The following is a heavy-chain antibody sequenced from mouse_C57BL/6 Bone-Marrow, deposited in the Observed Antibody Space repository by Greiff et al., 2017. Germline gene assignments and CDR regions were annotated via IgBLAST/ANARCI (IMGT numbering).Heavy chain of an antibody. CDR2: LYPRDGST. D-gene: IGHD1-1*01. V-gene: IGHV1-85*01. Sequence: VQLQQSGPELVKPGASVKLSCKASGYTFTSYDINWVKQRPGQGLEWIGWLYPRDGSTKYNEKFKGKATLTVDTSSSTAYMQLHSLTSEDSAVYFCARGALLLRHQLRGYWGQGTTLTVSS. CDR3: ARGALLLRHQLRGY. CDR1: GYTFTSYD. J-gene: IGHJ2*01.